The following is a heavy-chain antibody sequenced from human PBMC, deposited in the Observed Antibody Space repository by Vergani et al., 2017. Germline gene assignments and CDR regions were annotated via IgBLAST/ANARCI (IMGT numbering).Heavy chain of an antibody. CDR1: GFTFSSYG. CDR3: ASHKGHPVYFDY. J-gene: IGHJ4*02. CDR2: ISYDGSNK. V-gene: IGHV3-30*03. Sequence: QVQLVESGGGVVQPGRSLRLSCAASGFTFSSYGMHWVRQAPGKGLEWVAVISYDGSNKYYADSVKGRFTISRDNSKNTLYLQMNSLRAEDTAVYYCASHKGHPVYFDYWGQGTLVTVSS.